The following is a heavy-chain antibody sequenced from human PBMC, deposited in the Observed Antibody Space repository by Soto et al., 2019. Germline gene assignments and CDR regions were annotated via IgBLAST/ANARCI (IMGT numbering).Heavy chain of an antibody. CDR1: GGTFSSYA. CDR3: ARCPSGARQSRNYYYYGMDV. D-gene: IGHD2-15*01. CDR2: IIPIFGTA. J-gene: IGHJ6*02. V-gene: IGHV1-69*13. Sequence: SVKVSCKASGGTFSSYAISWVRQAPGQGLEWMGGIIPIFGTANYAQTFQGRVTITADESTSTAYMELSSLRSEDTAVYYCARCPSGARQSRNYYYYGMDVWGQGTTVTVSS.